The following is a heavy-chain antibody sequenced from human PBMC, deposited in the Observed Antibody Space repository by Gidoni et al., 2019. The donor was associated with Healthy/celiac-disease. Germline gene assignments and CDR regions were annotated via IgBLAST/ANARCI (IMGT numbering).Heavy chain of an antibody. V-gene: IGHV4-4*07. CDR1: VGSISRYY. CDR3: ARESPMITFGGVIVIPWFDP. CDR2: IYTSGST. D-gene: IGHD3-16*02. J-gene: IGHJ5*02. Sequence: QVQLQESGPGLVKPSETLSLTCTVSVGSISRYYWSWIRQPAGKGLEWIGRIYTSGSTNYNPSLKSRVTMSVDTSKNQFSLKLSSVTAADTAVYYCARESPMITFGGVIVIPWFDPWGQGTLVTVSS.